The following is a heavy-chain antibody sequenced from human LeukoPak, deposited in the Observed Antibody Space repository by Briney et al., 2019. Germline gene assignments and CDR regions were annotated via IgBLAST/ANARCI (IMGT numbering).Heavy chain of an antibody. Sequence: SETLSLTCTVSGGSINSNYWSWIRQPPGKGLEWVGYIYYSGSTNYNPSLQSRVTISVDTSKNQFSLRLRSVTAADTAVYYCALYRSSRDYYYYYMDVWGKGTTVTVSS. V-gene: IGHV4-59*01. CDR2: IYYSGST. CDR3: ALYRSSRDYYYYYMDV. J-gene: IGHJ6*03. CDR1: GGSINSNY. D-gene: IGHD6-13*01.